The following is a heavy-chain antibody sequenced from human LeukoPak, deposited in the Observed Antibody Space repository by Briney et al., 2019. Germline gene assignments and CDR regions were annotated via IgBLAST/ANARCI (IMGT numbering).Heavy chain of an antibody. Sequence: SETLSLTCTVSGYSISNGFYWAWIRQPPGKGLEWIGRIYTSGSTNYNPSLKSRVTISVDTSKNQFSLKLSSVTAADTAVYYCARVRKIFGVVSVMFDYWGQGTLVTVSS. CDR2: IYTSGST. V-gene: IGHV4-38-2*02. J-gene: IGHJ4*02. CDR1: GYSISNGFY. D-gene: IGHD3-3*01. CDR3: ARVRKIFGVVSVMFDY.